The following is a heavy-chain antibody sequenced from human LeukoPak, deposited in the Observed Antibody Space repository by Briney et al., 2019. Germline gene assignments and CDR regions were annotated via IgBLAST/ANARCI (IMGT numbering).Heavy chain of an antibody. J-gene: IGHJ3*02. D-gene: IGHD2-2*01. V-gene: IGHV1-69*05. Sequence: SVKVSCKASGGTFSSYAISWVRQAPGQGLEWMGGIIPIFGTANYAQKFQGRVTITTDESTSTAYMELSSLRSEDTAVYYCARVSDIVGAPAHIGAFDIWGQGTMVTVSS. CDR3: ARVSDIVGAPAHIGAFDI. CDR2: IIPIFGTA. CDR1: GGTFSSYA.